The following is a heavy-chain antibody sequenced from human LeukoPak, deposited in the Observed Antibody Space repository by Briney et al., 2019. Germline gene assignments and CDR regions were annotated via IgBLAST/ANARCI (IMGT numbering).Heavy chain of an antibody. CDR2: IYYSGST. CDR1: GGSISSYY. CDR3: AREYSSGYYFDY. V-gene: IGHV4-59*01. Sequence: SETLSLTCTVSGGSISSYYWSWIRQPPGKGLEWIGYIYYSGSTNYNPFLKSRVTISVDTSKNQFSLKLSSVTAADTAVYYCAREYSSGYYFDYWGQGTLVTVSS. J-gene: IGHJ4*02. D-gene: IGHD6-19*01.